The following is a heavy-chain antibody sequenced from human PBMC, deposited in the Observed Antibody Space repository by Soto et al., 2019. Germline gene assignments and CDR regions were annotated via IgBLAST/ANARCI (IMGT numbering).Heavy chain of an antibody. V-gene: IGHV4-39*01. Sequence: SETLSLTCTVSGGSVSSGSYYWGWIRQPPGKGLEWIGSIYYSGNTYYNPSLKSRVTISVDTSKNQFSLKLSSVTAADTAVYYCARHVGGYYYYMDVWGKGTTVTVS. CDR2: IYYSGNT. CDR1: GGSVSSGSYY. CDR3: ARHVGGYYYYMDV. D-gene: IGHD2-15*01. J-gene: IGHJ6*03.